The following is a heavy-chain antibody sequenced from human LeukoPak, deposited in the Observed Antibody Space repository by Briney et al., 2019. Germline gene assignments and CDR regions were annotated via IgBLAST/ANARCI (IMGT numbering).Heavy chain of an antibody. CDR2: IKGDGSHT. CDR3: VRDGDAYNFDC. Sequence: GGSLRLSCAASGFSFRNYWMHWVRHAPGKGLVWVSRIKGDGSHTNYADSVKGRFTISRDNARNTLYLQMNSLRAEDTAIYYCVRDGDAYNFDCWGQGTLVTVSS. CDR1: GFSFRNYW. D-gene: IGHD5-24*01. V-gene: IGHV3-74*01. J-gene: IGHJ4*02.